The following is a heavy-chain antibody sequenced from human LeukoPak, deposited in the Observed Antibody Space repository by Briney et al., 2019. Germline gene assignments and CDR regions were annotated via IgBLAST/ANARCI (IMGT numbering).Heavy chain of an antibody. V-gene: IGHV3-48*03. CDR3: ARGGHGLGDYYYYMDV. Sequence: GGSLRLTCAASGFTFPSFEMHWVRQAPGKGLEWISYISSSGSAKYYAVSVKGRFTISRDNSKSMLYLQMNSLRAEDTAVYYCARGGHGLGDYYYYMDVWGKGTTVTVSS. J-gene: IGHJ6*03. CDR2: ISSSGSAK. CDR1: GFTFPSFE. D-gene: IGHD3-3*01.